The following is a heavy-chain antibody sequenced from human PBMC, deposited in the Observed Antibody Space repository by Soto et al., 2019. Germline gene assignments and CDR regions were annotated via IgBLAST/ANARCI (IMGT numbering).Heavy chain of an antibody. D-gene: IGHD1-7*01. J-gene: IGHJ4*02. CDR1: GGSFTINNW. V-gene: IGHV4-4*02. CDR2: IYRTGST. Sequence: PSETLSLTCAVSGGSFTINNWWTWFRQPPGQGLEWIGEIYRTGSTNYNPSLKSRVTISLDKSENQFSLKVTSLTAADTAVYYCASRDPGTSVDYWGQGTLVTVS. CDR3: ASRDPGTSVDY.